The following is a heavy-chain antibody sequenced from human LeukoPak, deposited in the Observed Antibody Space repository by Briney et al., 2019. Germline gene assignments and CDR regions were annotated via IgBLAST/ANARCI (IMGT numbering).Heavy chain of an antibody. V-gene: IGHV4-39*01. CDR1: GGSISSSSYY. CDR2: IYYSGST. CDR3: ARLYDSSGYYYASMDV. J-gene: IGHJ6*03. D-gene: IGHD3-22*01. Sequence: SETLSLTCTVSGGSISSSSYYWGWIRQPPGKGLEWIGSIYYSGSTYYNPSLKSRVTISVDTSKNQFSLRLSSVTAADTAVYYCARLYDSSGYYYASMDVWGKGTTVTISS.